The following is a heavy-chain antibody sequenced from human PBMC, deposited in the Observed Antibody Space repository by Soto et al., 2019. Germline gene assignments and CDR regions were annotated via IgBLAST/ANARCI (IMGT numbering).Heavy chain of an antibody. J-gene: IGHJ5*02. CDR3: ARDYCGNSGVYNWFDP. D-gene: IGHD4-17*01. CDR2: INHSGST. CDR1: GGSFSGYY. Sequence: SETLCLTCAVYGGSFSGYYWSWIRQPPGKGLEWIGEINHSGSTNYNPSLKSRVTISVDTSKNQFSLKLSSVTAADTAVYYCARDYCGNSGVYNWFDPWGQGTLVTVSS. V-gene: IGHV4-34*01.